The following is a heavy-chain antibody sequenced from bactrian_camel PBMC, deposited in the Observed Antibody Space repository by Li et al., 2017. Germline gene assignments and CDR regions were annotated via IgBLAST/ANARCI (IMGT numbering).Heavy chain of an antibody. CDR3: AADTSTSFFCTLAVYATAAGVLKARN. D-gene: IGHD1*01. CDR1: GYSYSSSC. Sequence: HVQLVESGGGSVQAGGSLRLSCVGSGYSYSSSCMGWFRQAPGKEREGVARIGRDGSTTYADSVKGRFTISKDNTKNTLYLQMNSLKLEDTAMYYCAADTSTSFFCTLAVYATAAGVLKARNWGRGTQVTVS. V-gene: IGHV3S53*01. J-gene: IGHJ4*01. CDR2: IGRDGST.